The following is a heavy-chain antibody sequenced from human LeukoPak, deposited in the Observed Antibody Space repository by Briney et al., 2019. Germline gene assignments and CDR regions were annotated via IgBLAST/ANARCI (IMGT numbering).Heavy chain of an antibody. CDR2: IYYSGST. D-gene: IGHD4-17*01. CDR3: ARAYGDVCDY. V-gene: IGHV4-59*01. Sequence: SETLSLTCTVSGGSISSYYWSWIRQPPGKGLEWIGYIYYSGSTNYNPSLKSRVTISVDTSKNQFSLKLSSVTAADTAVYYCARAYGDVCDYWGQGTLVTVSS. J-gene: IGHJ4*02. CDR1: GGSISSYY.